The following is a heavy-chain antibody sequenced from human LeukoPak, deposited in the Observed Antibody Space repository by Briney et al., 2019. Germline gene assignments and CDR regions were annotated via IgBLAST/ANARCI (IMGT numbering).Heavy chain of an antibody. J-gene: IGHJ4*02. Sequence: VGSLRLSCAASGFTFSSYGMHWVRQAPGKGLEWVAVIWYDGSNKYYADSVKGRFTISRDNSKNTLYLQMNSLRAEDTAVYYCAKARRHYDILTGYEYWGQGTLVTVSS. D-gene: IGHD3-9*01. V-gene: IGHV3-33*06. CDR2: IWYDGSNK. CDR1: GFTFSSYG. CDR3: AKARRHYDILTGYEY.